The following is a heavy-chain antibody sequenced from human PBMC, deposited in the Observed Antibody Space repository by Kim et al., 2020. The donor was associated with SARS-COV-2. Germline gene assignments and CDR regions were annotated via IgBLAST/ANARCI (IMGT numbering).Heavy chain of an antibody. D-gene: IGHD1-26*01. J-gene: IGHJ4*02. CDR3: ATDRAVGATGLDY. V-gene: IGHV1-24*01. Sequence: YAQKFQGRVTMTEDTSTDTAYMELSSLRSEDTAVYYCATDRAVGATGLDYWGQGTLVTVSS.